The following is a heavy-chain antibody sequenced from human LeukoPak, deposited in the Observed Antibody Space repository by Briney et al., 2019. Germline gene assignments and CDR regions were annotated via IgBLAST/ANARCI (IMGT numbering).Heavy chain of an antibody. CDR2: TYYRSKWYN. V-gene: IGHV6-1*01. Sequence: SPTLSLTFASSGDSVSSNSAAWNWLRQSPSRGLEWLGSTYYRSKWYNDYAVAVKNRITISPDTSKNQFSLQLNSVTPEDTAVYYCARDPLAVAGTYDYGGQGTLVTVSS. CDR1: GDSVSSNSAA. J-gene: IGHJ4*02. CDR3: ARDPLAVAGTYDY. D-gene: IGHD6-19*01.